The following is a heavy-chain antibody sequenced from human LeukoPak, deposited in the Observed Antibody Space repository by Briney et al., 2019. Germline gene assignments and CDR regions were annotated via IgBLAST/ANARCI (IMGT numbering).Heavy chain of an antibody. V-gene: IGHV3-7*01. J-gene: IGHJ3*02. Sequence: GGSPRLSCAASGFGVSNYWMSWVRQAPGKGLEWVANIRQDGREKYYVDSVKGRFTISRDNADNSLYLQMNSLKVEDTAVYYCARYGNGEWLAHYAFDMWGQGTMVTVSS. D-gene: IGHD6-19*01. CDR1: GFGVSNYW. CDR3: ARYGNGEWLAHYAFDM. CDR2: IRQDGREK.